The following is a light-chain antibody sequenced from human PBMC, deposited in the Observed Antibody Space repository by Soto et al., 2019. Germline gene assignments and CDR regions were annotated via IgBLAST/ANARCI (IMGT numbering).Light chain of an antibody. CDR2: QVS. CDR1: QSLEYSDGNTY. V-gene: IGKV2-30*01. Sequence: DVVLTQSHLSLAVTPGQSASISCRASQSLEYSDGNTYLNWFHQRPGQSPRRLIYQVSNRDSGVPDRFSGSGSGTDFTLKISRVEAEDIGFYFCMQGSHWPPTFGQGTKVEIK. CDR3: MQGSHWPPT. J-gene: IGKJ1*01.